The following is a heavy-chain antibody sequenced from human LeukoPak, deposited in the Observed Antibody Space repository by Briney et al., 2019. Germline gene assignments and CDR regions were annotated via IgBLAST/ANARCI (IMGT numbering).Heavy chain of an antibody. J-gene: IGHJ4*02. CDR2: ISYDGSNK. V-gene: IGHV3-30-3*01. CDR1: GFTFSSYA. CDR3: AKDSSGSYSGDYFDY. Sequence: QAGRSLRLSCAASGFTFSSYAMHWVRQAPGKGLEWVAVISYDGSNKYYADSVKGRFTISRDNSKNTLYLQMNSLRAEDTAVYYCAKDSSGSYSGDYFDYWGQGTLVTVSS. D-gene: IGHD1-26*01.